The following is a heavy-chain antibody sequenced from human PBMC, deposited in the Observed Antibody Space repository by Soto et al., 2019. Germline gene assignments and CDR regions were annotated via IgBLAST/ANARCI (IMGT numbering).Heavy chain of an antibody. J-gene: IGHJ5*02. CDR1: GGSISKSSYY. CDR3: SRRAPEVFDP. CDR2: MSYSGST. Sequence: ETLSLTCTVSGGSISKSSYYWVWIRQPPGKGLECVGSMSYSGSTYYNPSLKSRVAISVDTSKNQLSLQVSSVTAADTAVYYCSRRAPEVFDPWGQGTLVTVSS. V-gene: IGHV4-39*01.